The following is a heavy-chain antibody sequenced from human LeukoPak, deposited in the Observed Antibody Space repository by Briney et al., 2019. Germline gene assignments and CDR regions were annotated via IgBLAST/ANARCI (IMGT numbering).Heavy chain of an antibody. V-gene: IGHV3-30*18. Sequence: GGSLRLSCAASGFTFSSHGMHWVRQAPGKGLEWVAVISYDGSNKYYADSVKGRFTISRDNSKNTLYLQMNSLRAEDTAVYYCAKDEGSSWYGSIPFDYWGQGTLVTVSS. CDR2: ISYDGSNK. CDR3: AKDEGSSWYGSIPFDY. J-gene: IGHJ4*02. CDR1: GFTFSSHG. D-gene: IGHD6-13*01.